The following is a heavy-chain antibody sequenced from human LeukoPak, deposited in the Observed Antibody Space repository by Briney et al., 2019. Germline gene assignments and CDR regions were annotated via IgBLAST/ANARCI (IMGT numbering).Heavy chain of an antibody. J-gene: IGHJ3*02. Sequence: SETLSFTCTVSGGSISSYYWSWIRQPPGKGLEWIGYIYYSGSTNYNPSLKSRVTISVDTSKNQFSLKLSSVTAADTAVYYCASQYSGSYYDAFDIWGQGTMVTVSS. CDR1: GGSISSYY. D-gene: IGHD1-26*01. V-gene: IGHV4-59*08. CDR3: ASQYSGSYYDAFDI. CDR2: IYYSGST.